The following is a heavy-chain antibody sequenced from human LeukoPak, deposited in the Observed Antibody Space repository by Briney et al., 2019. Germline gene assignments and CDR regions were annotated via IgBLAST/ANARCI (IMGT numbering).Heavy chain of an antibody. J-gene: IGHJ4*02. Sequence: PSETLSLTCTVSGGSINSYYWSWIRQPPGKGLEWIGYIYYSGSTNYYPSLKSRVTISVGTSKNQFSLKLSSVTAADTAVYYCARLGYTYGPSDYWGQGALVTVSS. CDR2: IYYSGST. D-gene: IGHD5-18*01. V-gene: IGHV4-59*08. CDR3: ARLGYTYGPSDY. CDR1: GGSINSYY.